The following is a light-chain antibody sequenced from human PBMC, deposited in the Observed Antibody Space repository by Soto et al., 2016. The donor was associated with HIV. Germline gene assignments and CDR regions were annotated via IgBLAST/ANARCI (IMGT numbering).Light chain of an antibody. CDR1: QSINNW. Sequence: DIQMTQSPSTLSASVGDRVTITCRASQSINNWLAWYQQKPGKAPKLLIYKASTLESGVPSRFSGSGSGTEFTLTISSLQPDDFATYYCQQYSTYSQKAFGQGTKVEIK. V-gene: IGKV1-5*03. CDR2: KAS. J-gene: IGKJ1*01. CDR3: QQYSTYSQKA.